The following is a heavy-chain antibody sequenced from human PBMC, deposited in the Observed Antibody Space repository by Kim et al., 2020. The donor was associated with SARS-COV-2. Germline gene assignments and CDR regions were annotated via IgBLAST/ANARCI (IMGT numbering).Heavy chain of an antibody. J-gene: IGHJ6*02. CDR2: ISSSSSTI. Sequence: GGSLRLSCAASGFTFSSYSMNWVRQAPGKGLEWVSYISSSSSTIYYADSVKGRFTISRDNAKNSLYLQMNSLRDEDTAVYYCARALGEYYYGSGIPSYYYYGMDVWGQGTTVTVSS. D-gene: IGHD3-10*01. CDR3: ARALGEYYYGSGIPSYYYYGMDV. V-gene: IGHV3-48*02. CDR1: GFTFSSYS.